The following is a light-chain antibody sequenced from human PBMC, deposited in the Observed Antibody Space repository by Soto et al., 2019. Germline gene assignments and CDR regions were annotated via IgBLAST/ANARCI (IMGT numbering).Light chain of an antibody. CDR2: TTS. CDR1: QGISNW. Sequence: DIQMTQSPSFVSASEGDRVTVTCRASQGISNWLAWYQQKPGKAPKLLNYTTSTLETGVPSRFSGSGSVTDSTPTISSLQPEDFATYYCQQASAFPFTFGRGTRLEFK. V-gene: IGKV1-12*01. J-gene: IGKJ5*01. CDR3: QQASAFPFT.